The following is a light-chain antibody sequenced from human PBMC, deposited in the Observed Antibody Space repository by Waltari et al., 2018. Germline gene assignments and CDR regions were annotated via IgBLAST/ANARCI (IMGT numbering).Light chain of an antibody. J-gene: IGKJ1*01. CDR3: YQYNVWPRT. CDR1: QSAGGT. Sequence: EIVLTQSPGTLSLSPGENATLACRASQSAGGTVAWYQQRLGQPPRLLIYGASMRTGGIPDRFSGSGSGTEFTLTISSLQSADFAVYYCYQYNVWPRTFGQGTKVEVK. CDR2: GAS. V-gene: IGKV3-15*01.